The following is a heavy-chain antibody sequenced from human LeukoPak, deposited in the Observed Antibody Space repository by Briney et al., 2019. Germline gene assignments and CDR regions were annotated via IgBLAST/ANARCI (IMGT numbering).Heavy chain of an antibody. CDR2: INPSGGST. V-gene: IGHV1-46*01. J-gene: IGHJ4*02. D-gene: IGHD6-13*01. CDR3: ARAGIAAAGTGVYFDY. Sequence: GASVKVSCKASGYTFTSYYMHWVRQAPGQGLEWMGIINPSGGSTSYAQKFQGRVTMTRDTTTSTIYMELSSLRSEDTAVYYCARAGIAAAGTGVYFDYWGQGTLVTVSS. CDR1: GYTFTSYY.